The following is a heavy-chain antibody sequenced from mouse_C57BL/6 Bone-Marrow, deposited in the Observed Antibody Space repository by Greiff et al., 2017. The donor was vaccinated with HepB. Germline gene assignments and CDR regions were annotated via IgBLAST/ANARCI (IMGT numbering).Heavy chain of an antibody. CDR1: GYTFTDHT. J-gene: IGHJ1*03. CDR2: IYPRDGST. Sequence: VQLQQSDAELVKPGASVKISCKVSGYTFTDHTIHWMKQRPEQGLEWIGYIYPRDGSTKYNEKFKGKAKLTAVTSASTAYMELSSLTNEDSAVYYCTKGGYFDVWGTGTTVTVSS. CDR3: TKGGYFDV. V-gene: IGHV1-78*01.